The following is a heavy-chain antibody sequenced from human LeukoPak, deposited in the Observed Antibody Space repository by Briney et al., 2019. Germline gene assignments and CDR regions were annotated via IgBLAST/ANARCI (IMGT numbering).Heavy chain of an antibody. J-gene: IGHJ6*04. V-gene: IGHV3-30*03. Sequence: PGRSLRLSCAASGFTFSSYGMHWVRQAPGKGLEWVAVISYDGSNKYYADSVKGRFTISRDNSKNTLYLQMNSLRAEDTAVYYCARSGVPAAMFGYYYCGMDVWGKGTTVTVSS. CDR1: GFTFSSYG. CDR2: ISYDGSNK. CDR3: ARSGVPAAMFGYYYCGMDV. D-gene: IGHD2-2*01.